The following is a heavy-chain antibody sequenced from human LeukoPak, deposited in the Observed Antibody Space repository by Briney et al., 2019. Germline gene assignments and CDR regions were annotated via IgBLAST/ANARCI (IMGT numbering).Heavy chain of an antibody. CDR1: GFTFSDYY. Sequence: SGGSLRLSCAASGFTFSDYYMSWIRQAPGKGLEWVSSISSSSSYIYYADSVKGRFTISRDNAKNSLYLQMNSLRAEDTAVYYCARDLTLGSSWQIDPWGQGTLVTVSS. V-gene: IGHV3-11*06. D-gene: IGHD6-13*01. J-gene: IGHJ5*02. CDR2: ISSSSSYI. CDR3: ARDLTLGSSWQIDP.